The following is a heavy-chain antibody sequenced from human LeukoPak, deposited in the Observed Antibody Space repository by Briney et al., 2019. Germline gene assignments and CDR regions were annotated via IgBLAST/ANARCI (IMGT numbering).Heavy chain of an antibody. CDR3: ARLLGYCSSTSCPPPD. D-gene: IGHD2-2*01. Sequence: ASVKVSCKASGGTFSSYAISWVRQAPGQGLEWMGGIIPIFGTANYAQKFQGRVTITADESTSTAYMELSSLRSEDTAVYYCARLLGYCSSTSCPPPDWGQGTLVTVSS. CDR1: GGTFSSYA. V-gene: IGHV1-69*13. CDR2: IIPIFGTA. J-gene: IGHJ4*02.